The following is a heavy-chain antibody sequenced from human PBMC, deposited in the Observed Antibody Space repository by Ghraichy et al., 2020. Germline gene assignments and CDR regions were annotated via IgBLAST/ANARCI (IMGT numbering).Heavy chain of an antibody. V-gene: IGHV1-69*04. Sequence: VKVSCKASGGTFSSYAISWVRQAPGQGLEWMGRIIPILGIANYAQKFQGRVTITADKSTSTAYMELSSLRSEDTAVYYCALLYDSSGYYLDYWGQGTLVTVSS. CDR3: ALLYDSSGYYLDY. CDR2: IIPILGIA. CDR1: GGTFSSYA. J-gene: IGHJ4*02. D-gene: IGHD3-22*01.